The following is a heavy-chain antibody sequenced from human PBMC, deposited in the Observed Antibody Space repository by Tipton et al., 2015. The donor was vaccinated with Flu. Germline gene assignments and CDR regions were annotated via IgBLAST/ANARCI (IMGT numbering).Heavy chain of an antibody. CDR2: IRGSGAIT. Sequence: QLVQSGGGLVQPGGSLRLSCAASGFTFSTYAMSWVRQAPGKGLEWVSGIRGSGAITYYADSAKGRFTVSRDNSKNTLYLQVNSLRAEDTAVYYCARGYYYDSTAKGAFDCWGQGTLVTVSS. CDR1: GFTFSTYA. J-gene: IGHJ4*02. CDR3: ARGYYYDSTAKGAFDC. D-gene: IGHD3-22*01. V-gene: IGHV3-23*04.